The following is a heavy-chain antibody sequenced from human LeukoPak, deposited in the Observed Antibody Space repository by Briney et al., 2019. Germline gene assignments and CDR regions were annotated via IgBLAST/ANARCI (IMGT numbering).Heavy chain of an antibody. J-gene: IGHJ6*02. CDR1: GGSISSYY. V-gene: IGHV3-7*01. Sequence: ETLSLTCTVSGGSISSYYWSWVRQAPGKGLEWVANIKQDGSEKYYVDSVKGRFTISRDNAKNSLYLQMTSLRAEDTAVYYCARWLRFLEWLPRTYYYYGMDVWGQGTTVTVSS. CDR2: IKQDGSEK. D-gene: IGHD3-3*01. CDR3: ARWLRFLEWLPRTYYYYGMDV.